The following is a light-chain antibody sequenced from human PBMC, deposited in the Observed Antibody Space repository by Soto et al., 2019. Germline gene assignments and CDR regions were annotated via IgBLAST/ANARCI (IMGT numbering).Light chain of an antibody. CDR1: QSINNY. CDR2: ATS. CDR3: QQSYTVPLT. V-gene: IGKV1-39*01. Sequence: DIQMTQSPSSLSASVGDRVTITCRASQSINNYLNWYQQKPGKAPNLLIFATSTLHSGVPSRFSGSGSGKDFTISITSLQREDFATYYCQQSYTVPLTFGPGTKVDIK. J-gene: IGKJ3*01.